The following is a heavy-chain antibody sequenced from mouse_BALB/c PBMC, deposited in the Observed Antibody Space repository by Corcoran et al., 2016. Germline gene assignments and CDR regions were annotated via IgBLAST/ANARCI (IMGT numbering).Heavy chain of an antibody. V-gene: IGHV1S81*02. CDR2: INPSNGGT. CDR3: TRSNAYAMDY. CDR1: GYTFTSYY. Sequence: QFQLQQPGAELVKPGASVKLSCKASGYTFTSYYLSWVKQRPGQGLEWIGGINPSNGGTNFNEKFKSKATLTVDKSSSTAYMQLSSLTSEDSAVYYCTRSNAYAMDYWGQGTSVTVSS. J-gene: IGHJ4*01.